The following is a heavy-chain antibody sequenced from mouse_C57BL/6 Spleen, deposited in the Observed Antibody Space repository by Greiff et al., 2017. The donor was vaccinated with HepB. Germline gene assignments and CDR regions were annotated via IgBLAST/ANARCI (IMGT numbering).Heavy chain of an antibody. Sequence: VQLQESGAELVRPGSSVKLSCKASGYTFTSYWMDWVKQRPGQGLEWIGNIYPSDSETHYNQKFKDKATLTVDKSSSTAYMQLSSLTSEDSAVYYCARGVNWDYDYWGQGTTLTVSS. D-gene: IGHD4-1*01. CDR3: ARGVNWDYDY. V-gene: IGHV1-61*01. CDR1: GYTFTSYW. J-gene: IGHJ2*01. CDR2: IYPSDSET.